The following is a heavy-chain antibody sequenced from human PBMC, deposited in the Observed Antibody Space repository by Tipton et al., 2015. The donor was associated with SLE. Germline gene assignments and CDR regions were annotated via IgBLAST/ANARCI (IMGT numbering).Heavy chain of an antibody. CDR3: ARGGKGSGSWSYFDY. D-gene: IGHD3-10*01. Sequence: TLSLTCAVYGGSFSGYYWSWIRQPPGKGLEWIGEINHSGSTNYNPSLKSRITISVDTSKNQFSLKLSSVTAADTAVYYCARGGKGSGSWSYFDYWGQGTLVTVSS. V-gene: IGHV4-34*01. CDR2: INHSGST. J-gene: IGHJ4*02. CDR1: GGSFSGYY.